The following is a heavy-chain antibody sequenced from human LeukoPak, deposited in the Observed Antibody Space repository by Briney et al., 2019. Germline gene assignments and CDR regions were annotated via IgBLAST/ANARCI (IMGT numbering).Heavy chain of an antibody. J-gene: IGHJ4*02. CDR2: ISYDGPNK. Sequence: PGRSLRLSGAASVFTFSTYSMHWVRQAPGKGLEWVAAISYDGPNKNYADSVKGRFTISRDNSKNTLYLQMNSLRAEDTAVYYCARGLRIAVAGNIDYWGQGTLVTVSS. CDR1: VFTFSTYS. V-gene: IGHV3-30*04. D-gene: IGHD6-19*01. CDR3: ARGLRIAVAGNIDY.